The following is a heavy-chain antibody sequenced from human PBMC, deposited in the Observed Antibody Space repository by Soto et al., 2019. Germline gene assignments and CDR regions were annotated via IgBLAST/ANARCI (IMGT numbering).Heavy chain of an antibody. Sequence: GGSLRLSCAASGFTFSSYSMNWVRQAPGKGLEWVSYISSSSSTIYYADSVKGRFTISRDNAKNSLYLQMNSLRDEDTAVYYCAREPRNRGKEGAFDMGGQGTRPTV. CDR1: GFTFSSYS. CDR3: AREPRNRGKEGAFDM. CDR2: ISSSSSTI. J-gene: IGHJ3*02. D-gene: IGHD3-10*01. V-gene: IGHV3-48*02.